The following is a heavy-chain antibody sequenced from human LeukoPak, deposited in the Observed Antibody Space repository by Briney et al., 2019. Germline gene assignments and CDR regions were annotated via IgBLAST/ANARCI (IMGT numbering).Heavy chain of an antibody. Sequence: GGSLRLSCAASGFTFSSYSMNWVREAPAKGREEVSSISSRSSYIFYADAAKDRFTISGDNAKNSLYLQMNSLRAEDTAVYYCAREDYYDSSGYDYWCQGTLVTVSS. CDR3: AREDYYDSSGYDY. CDR1: GFTFSSYS. CDR2: ISSRSSYI. D-gene: IGHD3-22*01. V-gene: IGHV3-21*06. J-gene: IGHJ4*02.